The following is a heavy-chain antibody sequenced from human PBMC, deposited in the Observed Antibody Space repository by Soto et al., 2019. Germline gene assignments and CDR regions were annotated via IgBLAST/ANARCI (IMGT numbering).Heavy chain of an antibody. CDR1: GGTFSSYA. CDR3: AMDTAMVTSCDI. D-gene: IGHD5-18*01. CDR2: IIPIFGTA. Sequence: SVKVSCKASGGTFSSYAISWVRQAPGQGLEWMGGIIPIFGTADYAQKFQGRVTITADESTSTAYMELSSLRSEDTAVYYCAMDTAMVTSCDIWGQGTMVTVSS. V-gene: IGHV1-69*13. J-gene: IGHJ3*02.